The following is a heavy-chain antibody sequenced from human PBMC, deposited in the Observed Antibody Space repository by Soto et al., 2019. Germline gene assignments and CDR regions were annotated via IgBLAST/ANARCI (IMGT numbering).Heavy chain of an antibody. CDR3: ARDDWLRAFAI. V-gene: IGHV3-21*01. Sequence: GGSLRLSCAASGFTFSSYSMNWVRQAPGKGLEWVSSISSSSSYIYYADSVKGRFTISRDNAKNSLYLQMNSLRAEDTAVYYCARDDWLRAFAIWGQGTMVTVSS. CDR2: ISSSSSYI. CDR1: GFTFSSYS. J-gene: IGHJ3*02. D-gene: IGHD5-12*01.